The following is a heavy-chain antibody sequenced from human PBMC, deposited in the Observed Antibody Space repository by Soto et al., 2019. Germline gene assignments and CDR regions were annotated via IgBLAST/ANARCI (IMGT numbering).Heavy chain of an antibody. CDR1: GFTYDDYA. Sequence: EVQLVESGGGLVQPGRSLRLSCAASGFTYDDYAMHWVRQAPGKGLEWVSGISWNSGSIGYADSVKGRFTISRDNAKNSLYLQMNSLRAEDTALYYCAKDASGFLAARLPGYYFDYWGQGTLVTVSS. J-gene: IGHJ4*02. V-gene: IGHV3-9*01. CDR2: ISWNSGSI. D-gene: IGHD6-6*01. CDR3: AKDASGFLAARLPGYYFDY.